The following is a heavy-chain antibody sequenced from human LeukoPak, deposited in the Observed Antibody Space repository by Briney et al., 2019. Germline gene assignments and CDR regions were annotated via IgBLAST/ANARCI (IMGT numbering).Heavy chain of an antibody. D-gene: IGHD2-2*01. CDR2: IYTSGST. Sequence: SETLSLTCTVSGGSISSYYWSWIRQPAGKGLEWIGRIYTSGSTNYNPSLKSRVPMSGDTSKNQFSLKLSSVTAADTAVYYCARDLCSSTSCYFDYWGQGTLVTVSS. CDR1: GGSISSYY. V-gene: IGHV4-4*07. CDR3: ARDLCSSTSCYFDY. J-gene: IGHJ4*02.